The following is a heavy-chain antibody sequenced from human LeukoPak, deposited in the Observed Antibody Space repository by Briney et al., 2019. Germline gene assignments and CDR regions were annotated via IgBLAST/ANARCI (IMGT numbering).Heavy chain of an antibody. CDR1: GGSFSAYY. CDR2: INHSENT. CDR3: ARDAGSMMTSLDY. D-gene: IGHD3-22*01. J-gene: IGHJ4*02. V-gene: IGHV4-34*01. Sequence: SETLSLTCAVYGGSFSAYYWSWIRQPPGKGLEWIGEINHSENTNYNPSLKSRVTISVDTSKNQLSLKVTSVTAADTAVYYCARDAGSMMTSLDYWGQGTLVTVSS.